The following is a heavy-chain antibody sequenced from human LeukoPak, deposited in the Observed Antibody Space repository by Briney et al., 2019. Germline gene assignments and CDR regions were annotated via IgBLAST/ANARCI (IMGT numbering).Heavy chain of an antibody. Sequence: VASVKVSCKASGYTFTSYGISWVRQAPGQGLEWMGWISAYNGNTNYAQKLQGRVTMTTDTSTSTAYMELRSLRSDDTAVYYCATSLAAAGACNYWGQGTLVTVSS. J-gene: IGHJ4*02. CDR3: ATSLAAAGACNY. V-gene: IGHV1-18*01. CDR2: ISAYNGNT. D-gene: IGHD6-13*01. CDR1: GYTFTSYG.